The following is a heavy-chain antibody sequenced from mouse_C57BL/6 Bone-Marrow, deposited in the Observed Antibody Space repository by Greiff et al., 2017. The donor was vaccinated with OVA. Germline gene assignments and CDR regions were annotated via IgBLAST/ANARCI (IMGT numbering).Heavy chain of an antibody. Sequence: EVKVEESGGGLVQPGGSMKLSCVASGFTFSNYWMNWVRQSPEKGLEWVAQIRLKSDNYATHYAESVKGRFTISRDDSKSSVYLQMNNLRAEDTGIYYCTGITTVPDYWGQGTTLTVSS. CDR3: TGITTVPDY. V-gene: IGHV6-3*01. CDR1: GFTFSNYW. D-gene: IGHD1-1*01. CDR2: IRLKSDNYAT. J-gene: IGHJ2*01.